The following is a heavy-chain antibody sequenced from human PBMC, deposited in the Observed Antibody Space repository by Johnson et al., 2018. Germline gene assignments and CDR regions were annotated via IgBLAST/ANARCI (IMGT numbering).Heavy chain of an antibody. CDR3: KGVGVAATLSTTTRYYYYMDV. J-gene: IGHJ6*03. D-gene: IGHD2-15*01. CDR1: GFTVSSNY. Sequence: VQLVESGGGLVQPGGSLRLSCAASGFTVSSNYMSWVRQAPGNGLEWVSVIYSGGSTYYADSVTGRFTISRDNSKNTLYFQINSLKTEDTAVYYCKGVGVAATLSTTTRYYYYMDVWGKGTTVTVSS. V-gene: IGHV3-66*01. CDR2: IYSGGST.